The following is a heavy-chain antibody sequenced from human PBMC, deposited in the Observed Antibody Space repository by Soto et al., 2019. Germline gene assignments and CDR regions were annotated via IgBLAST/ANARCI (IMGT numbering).Heavy chain of an antibody. J-gene: IGHJ6*02. D-gene: IGHD2-21*02. CDR1: GYTFTDYY. CDR3: ARVNGDAPPRGMDV. CDR2: INPKSGDT. V-gene: IGHV1-2*04. Sequence: VQLVQSGAEVKKPGASVKVSCKASGYTFTDYYMHWVRQAPGQGLEWMGRINPKSGDTKYAEKFQAWVTMTRDTSISTAYMEVTRLRSDDTAVYYCARVNGDAPPRGMDVWGQGTTVTVSS.